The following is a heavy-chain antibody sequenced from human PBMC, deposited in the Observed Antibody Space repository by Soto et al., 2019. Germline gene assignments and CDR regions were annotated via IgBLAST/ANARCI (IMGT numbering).Heavy chain of an antibody. CDR1: GFSFMTNRVG. D-gene: IGHD3-3*01. V-gene: IGHV2-5*02. CDR2: IYWDDDR. Sequence: SRPTLMNPKQTLTLTFTFSGFSFMTNRVGVGLIRQPPGKALEWLALIYWDDDRRYSPSLKDRLTITKDTSKSQVVLTMTNVDSADTGTYYCAHRRGGYGVVTPFNYWGQGTSVTVSS. CDR3: AHRRGGYGVVTPFNY. J-gene: IGHJ4*02.